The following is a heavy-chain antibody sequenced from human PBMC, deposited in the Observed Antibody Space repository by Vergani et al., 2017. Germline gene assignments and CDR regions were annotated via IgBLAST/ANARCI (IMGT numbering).Heavy chain of an antibody. CDR1: GGTFSSYA. CDR3: ASLRFGEPAQYYYGMDV. CDR2: IIPIFGTA. D-gene: IGHD3-10*01. J-gene: IGHJ6*02. V-gene: IGHV1-69*12. Sequence: QVQLVQSGAEVKKPGSSVKVSCKASGGTFSSYAISWVRQAPGQGLEWMGGIIPIFGTANYAQKFQGRVTITADESTSTAYMELSSLRSEDTAVYYCASLRFGEPAQYYYGMDVWGQGTTVTVSS.